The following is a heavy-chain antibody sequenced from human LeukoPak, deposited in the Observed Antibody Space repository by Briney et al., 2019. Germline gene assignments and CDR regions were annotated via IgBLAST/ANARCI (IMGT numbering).Heavy chain of an antibody. D-gene: IGHD4-17*01. CDR1: GFTFSSYS. CDR2: ISSGSSTR. Sequence: GGSLRLSCAASGFTFSSYSMIWVRQAPGKGLEWVSYISSGSSTRCYGDSVKGRFTISRDNAKNSLYLQMNSLRDEDVAVYYCARGDDDYVRYFDYWGQGTLVAVSS. V-gene: IGHV3-48*02. CDR3: ARGDDDYVRYFDY. J-gene: IGHJ4*02.